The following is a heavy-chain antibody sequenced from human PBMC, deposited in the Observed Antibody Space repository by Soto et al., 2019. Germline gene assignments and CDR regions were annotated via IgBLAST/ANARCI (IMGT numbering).Heavy chain of an antibody. CDR2: IYWDDDK. CDR3: AHIRPYSNQPEYFFAY. D-gene: IGHD6-13*01. CDR1: GFSLSTSGVD. J-gene: IGHJ4*02. V-gene: IGHV2-5*02. Sequence: QITLKESGPTLVKPTQTLTLTCTFSGFSLSTSGVDVGWIRQPPGKALEWLALIYWDDDKRYSPSLKSRLTITKDTSKNQVVLTITNMDPLDTATYYCAHIRPYSNQPEYFFAYWGQGTLVTVSS.